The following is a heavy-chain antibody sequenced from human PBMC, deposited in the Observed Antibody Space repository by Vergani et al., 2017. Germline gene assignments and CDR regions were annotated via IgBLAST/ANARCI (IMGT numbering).Heavy chain of an antibody. D-gene: IGHD2-2*02. Sequence: EGQLVDSGGGLVKPGGSLRLSCAASEFTFSDVWMGWVRQAPGKGLEWIGRIRSKNDGGTADYAAPLKGRFTISRDDSKDSAFLLVNNLKTEDTAVYFCYTDYHDYWGQGTLVTVSS. CDR1: EFTFSDVW. J-gene: IGHJ4*02. CDR3: YTDYHDY. CDR2: IRSKNDGGTA. V-gene: IGHV3-15*01.